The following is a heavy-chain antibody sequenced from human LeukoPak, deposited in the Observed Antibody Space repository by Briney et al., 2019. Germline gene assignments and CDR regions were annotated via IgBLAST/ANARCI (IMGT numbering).Heavy chain of an antibody. CDR3: AKDVAPYYDFWSGYYPDAFDI. CDR2: ISYDGSNK. V-gene: IGHV3-30*18. Sequence: GGSLRLSCAASGFTFSSHGMHWVRQAPGKGLEWVAVISYDGSNKYYADSVKGRFTISRDNSKNTLYLQMNSLRAEDTAVYYCAKDVAPYYDFWSGYYPDAFDIWGQGTMVTVSS. CDR1: GFTFSSHG. D-gene: IGHD3-3*01. J-gene: IGHJ3*02.